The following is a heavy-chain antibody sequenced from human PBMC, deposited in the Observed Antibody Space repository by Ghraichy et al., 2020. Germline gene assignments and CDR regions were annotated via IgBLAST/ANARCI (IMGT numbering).Heavy chain of an antibody. V-gene: IGHV3-9*01. J-gene: IGHJ6*02. CDR2: ISWNSGSI. CDR3: AKDLIKGVPAAIEFPYYYYGMDV. Sequence: GGSLRLSCAASGFTFDDYAMHWVRQAPGKGLEWVSGISWNSGSIGYADSVKGRFTISRDNAKNSLYLQMNSLRAEDTALYYCAKDLIKGVPAAIEFPYYYYGMDVWGQGTTVTVSS. CDR1: GFTFDDYA. D-gene: IGHD2-2*02.